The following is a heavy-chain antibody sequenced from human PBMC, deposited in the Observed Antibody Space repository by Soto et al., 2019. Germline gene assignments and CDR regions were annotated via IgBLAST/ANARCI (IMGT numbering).Heavy chain of an antibody. J-gene: IGHJ6*02. CDR2: IIPIFGTA. Sequence: QVQLVQSGAEVKKPGSSVKVSCKASGGTFSSYAISWVRQAPGQGLEWMGGIIPIFGTANYAQKFQGRVTITADESTSTDYMELSSLRSEDTAVYYCARDLGSSSSYYYGMDVWGQGTTVTVSS. CDR3: ARDLGSSSSYYYGMDV. D-gene: IGHD6-6*01. V-gene: IGHV1-69*12. CDR1: GGTFSSYA.